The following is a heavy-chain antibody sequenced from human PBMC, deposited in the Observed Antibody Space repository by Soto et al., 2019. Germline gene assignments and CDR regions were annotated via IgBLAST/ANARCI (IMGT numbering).Heavy chain of an antibody. CDR2: ISYDGSNK. Sequence: PGGSLRLSCSASGFTFSSYGMHWVRQAPGKGLEWVAVISYDGSNKYYADSVKGRFTISRDNSKNTLYLQMNSLRAEDTAVYYCAKEQQLVAGSFDYWGQGTLVTVS. J-gene: IGHJ4*02. V-gene: IGHV3-30*18. D-gene: IGHD6-6*01. CDR1: GFTFSSYG. CDR3: AKEQQLVAGSFDY.